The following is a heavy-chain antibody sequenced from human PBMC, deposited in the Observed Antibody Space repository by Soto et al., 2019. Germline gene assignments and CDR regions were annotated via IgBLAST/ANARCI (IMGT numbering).Heavy chain of an antibody. V-gene: IGHV1-18*04. CDR2: ISAYNGNT. CDR1: GDAFTSCC. Sequence: SVEASCKACGDAFTSCCISWVRQAPGQGLEWMGWISAYNGNTNYAQKLQGRVTMTTDTSTSTAYMELRSLRSDDTAVYYCARERVLWFGELDAFDIWGQGTMVTVS. CDR3: ARERVLWFGELDAFDI. D-gene: IGHD3-10*01. J-gene: IGHJ3*02.